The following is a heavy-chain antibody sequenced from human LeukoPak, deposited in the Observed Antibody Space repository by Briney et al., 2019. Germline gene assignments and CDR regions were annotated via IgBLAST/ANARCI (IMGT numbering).Heavy chain of an antibody. CDR3: ARDGVGLEVLPTWFDY. Sequence: PGGSLRLSCAASGFTFSSYSMYWVRQAPGKGLEWVSSISSSSSHIYYADSVKGRFTISRDNAKNTLYLQMNSLRAEDTAVYYCARDGVGLEVLPTWFDYWGQGTLVTVSS. CDR1: GFTFSSYS. D-gene: IGHD1-1*01. J-gene: IGHJ4*02. V-gene: IGHV3-21*01. CDR2: ISSSSSHI.